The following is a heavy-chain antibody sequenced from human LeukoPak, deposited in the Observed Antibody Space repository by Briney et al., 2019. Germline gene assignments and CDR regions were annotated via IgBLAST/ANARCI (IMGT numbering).Heavy chain of an antibody. CDR2: ISSSSSNI. CDR1: GFTFSDFY. V-gene: IGHV3-11*06. J-gene: IGHJ4*02. Sequence: PGGSLRLSCAASGFTFSDFYMSWVRQAPGKGLEWVSYISSSSSNINYADSVKGRFSISRDNGKKSLYLQMDSLRAEDTAVYYCARVWANYYGSGSYERHFDYWGQGTLVTVSS. CDR3: ARVWANYYGSGSYERHFDY. D-gene: IGHD3-10*01.